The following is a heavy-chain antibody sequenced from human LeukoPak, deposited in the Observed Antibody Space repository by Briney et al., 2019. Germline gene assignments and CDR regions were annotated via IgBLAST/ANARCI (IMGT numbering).Heavy chain of an antibody. J-gene: IGHJ3*02. D-gene: IGHD3-3*01. CDR2: IYTSGST. CDR1: GDSISSGEYY. V-gene: IGHV4-39*01. CDR3: ARQTKFLEWLLYVDAFDI. Sequence: PSETLSLTCTVSGDSISSGEYYWSWLRQPPGKGLEWIGRIYTSGSTNYNPSLKSRVTISVDTSKNQFSLKLSSVTAADTAVYYCARQTKFLEWLLYVDAFDIWGQGTMVTVSS.